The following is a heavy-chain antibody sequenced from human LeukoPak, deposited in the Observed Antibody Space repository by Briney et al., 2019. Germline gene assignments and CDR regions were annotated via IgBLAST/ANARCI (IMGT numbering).Heavy chain of an antibody. CDR3: ARDNIVVVPAGPNWFDP. D-gene: IGHD2-2*01. J-gene: IGHJ5*02. Sequence: ASVKVSCKASGYTFTSYGISWVRQAPGQGLEWMGWISAYNGNTNYAQKLQGRVTMTTDTSTSTAYMELRSLRSDDTVVYYCARDNIVVVPAGPNWFDPWGQGTLVTVSS. CDR1: GYTFTSYG. CDR2: ISAYNGNT. V-gene: IGHV1-18*01.